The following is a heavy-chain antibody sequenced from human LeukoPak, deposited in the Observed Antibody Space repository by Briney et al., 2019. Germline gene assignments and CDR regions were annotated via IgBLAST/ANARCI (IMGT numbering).Heavy chain of an antibody. CDR3: ARHEVATILSSSWFGLFAY. Sequence: ASVKVSCKASGYTFTSYGISWVRQAPGQGLEWMGWISAYNGNTNYAQKLQGRVTMTTDTSTSTAYMELRSLRSDDTAVYYCARHEVATILSSSWFGLFAYWGQGTLVTVSS. D-gene: IGHD6-13*01. CDR1: GYTFTSYG. V-gene: IGHV1-18*01. CDR2: ISAYNGNT. J-gene: IGHJ4*02.